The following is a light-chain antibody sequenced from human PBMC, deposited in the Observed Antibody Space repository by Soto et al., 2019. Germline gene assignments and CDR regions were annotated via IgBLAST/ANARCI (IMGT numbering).Light chain of an antibody. CDR2: DSS. CDR3: QQYDSYSWT. Sequence: IKLTQFPSTLSASVGDRVTITCRASQSISKWLAWYQQKPGKAPKLLIYDSSSLQSGVPSRFSGSGSGTEFTLTITSLQRDDFATYSCQQYDSYSWTFGQGTRWIS. V-gene: IGKV1-5*01. J-gene: IGKJ1*01. CDR1: QSISKW.